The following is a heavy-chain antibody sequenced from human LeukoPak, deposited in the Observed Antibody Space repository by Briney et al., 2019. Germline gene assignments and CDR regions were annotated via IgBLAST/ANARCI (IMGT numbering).Heavy chain of an antibody. CDR3: ARETMIVGIDY. J-gene: IGHJ4*02. CDR1: GYSISSGYY. Sequence: KPSETLSLTCAVSGYSISSGYYWGWSRQPPGKGLEWIGSIYNSGSTYYNPSLKSRVTISVDTSKNQFSLKLGSVPGADTAVYYCARETMIVGIDYWGQGTLVTVPS. CDR2: IYNSGST. V-gene: IGHV4-38-2*02. D-gene: IGHD3-22*01.